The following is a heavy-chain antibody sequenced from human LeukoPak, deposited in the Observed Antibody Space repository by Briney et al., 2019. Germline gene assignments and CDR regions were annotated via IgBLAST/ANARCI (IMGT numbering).Heavy chain of an antibody. J-gene: IGHJ4*02. Sequence: TGGSLRLSCAASGFTFSSYSMNWVRQAPGKGLEWVSSISSSSSYIYYADSVKGRFTISRDNAKNSLYLQMNSLRAEDTAVYYCAKDVVAAPSRFDYWGQGTLVTVSS. V-gene: IGHV3-21*04. CDR1: GFTFSSYS. CDR2: ISSSSSYI. CDR3: AKDVVAAPSRFDY. D-gene: IGHD1-26*01.